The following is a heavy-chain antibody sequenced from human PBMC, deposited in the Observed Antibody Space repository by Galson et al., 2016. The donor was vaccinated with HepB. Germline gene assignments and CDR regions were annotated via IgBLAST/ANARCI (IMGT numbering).Heavy chain of an antibody. CDR2: IYHSGST. V-gene: IGHV4-4*02. Sequence: SLRLSCAASGITFSCYSMNWVRQGPGKGLEWIGEIYHSGSTNYKPSLKSRVSISVDKSKNQFSLKLTSVTAADTAVYYCARTGLRRDGVVVMRYFDYWGQGTLVTVSS. J-gene: IGHJ4*02. CDR1: GITFSCYSM. D-gene: IGHD3-22*01. CDR3: ARTGLRRDGVVVMRYFDY.